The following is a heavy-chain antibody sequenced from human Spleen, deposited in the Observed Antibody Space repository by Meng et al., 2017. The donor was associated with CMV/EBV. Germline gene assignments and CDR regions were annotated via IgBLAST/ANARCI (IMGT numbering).Heavy chain of an antibody. CDR2: INVDGSTT. D-gene: IGHD5-12*01. CDR1: GLTFSSYW. CDR3: AREGFGSGGYFLDS. V-gene: IGHV3-74*01. J-gene: IGHJ4*02. Sequence: ELQLVESGGALVQPGGSLRVSCEASGLTFSSYWMHWVRQAPGKGLVWVARINVDGSTTSYADSVKGRFTISRDNAKATLYLQMNSLRADDTAVFYCAREGFGSGGYFLDSWGQGTLVTVSS.